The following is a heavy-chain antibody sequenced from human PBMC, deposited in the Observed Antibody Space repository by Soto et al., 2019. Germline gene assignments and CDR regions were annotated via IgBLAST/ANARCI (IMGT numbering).Heavy chain of an antibody. CDR3: ARRHPKRITMIVVVIKALPYGMDV. CDR1: GGSFCGYK. CDR2: INHSGST. J-gene: IGHJ6*02. D-gene: IGHD3-22*01. V-gene: IGHV4-34*01. Sequence: PXETLSLSCAVHGGSFCGYKWSWIRQPPGKGVGWIGEINHSGSTNYNPSLKSRVTISGDTSKNQFSLKLSSVTAADTAVYYCARRHPKRITMIVVVIKALPYGMDVWGQGTTVTV.